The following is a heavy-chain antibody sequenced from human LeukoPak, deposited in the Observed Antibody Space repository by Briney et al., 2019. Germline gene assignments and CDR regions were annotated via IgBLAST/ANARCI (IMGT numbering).Heavy chain of an antibody. Sequence: SETLSLTCTVSGGSISSYYWSWIRQPPGKGLEWIGYIYYSGSTNYNPSLKSRVTISVDTSKNQFSLKLSSVTAADTAVYYCARQAGYGDYSGAFDIWGQGTMVTVSS. CDR3: ARQAGYGDYSGAFDI. J-gene: IGHJ3*02. CDR2: IYYSGST. V-gene: IGHV4-59*08. D-gene: IGHD4-17*01. CDR1: GGSISSYY.